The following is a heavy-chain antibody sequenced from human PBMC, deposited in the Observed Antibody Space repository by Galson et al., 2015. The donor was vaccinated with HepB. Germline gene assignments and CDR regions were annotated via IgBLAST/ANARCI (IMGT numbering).Heavy chain of an antibody. CDR1: GFTFSTYS. V-gene: IGHV3-21*06. D-gene: IGHD2-15*01. CDR2: VSSGRIYK. Sequence: SLRLSCAASGFTFSTYSLNWVRQAPGKGLEWVSAVSSGRIYKYYADTVKGRFTISRDNAKSSLYVQMNNLRVEDTAVYYCARGPADIACAYACFYFGKGTLFSVPS. CDR3: ARGPADIACAYACFY. J-gene: IGHJ4*02.